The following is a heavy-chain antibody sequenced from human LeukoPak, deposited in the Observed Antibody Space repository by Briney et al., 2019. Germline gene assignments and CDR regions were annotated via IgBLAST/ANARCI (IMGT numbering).Heavy chain of an antibody. D-gene: IGHD5-18*01. CDR3: ARSPSGTDTAMTPRGWFDP. CDR1: GGSISSSSYY. V-gene: IGHV4-39*07. J-gene: IGHJ5*02. Sequence: PSETLSLTCTVSGGSISSSSYYWGWIRQPPGKGLEWIGSIYYSGSTYYNPSLKSRVTISVDTSKNQFSLKLSSVTAADTAVYYCARSPSGTDTAMTPRGWFDPWGQGTLVTVSS. CDR2: IYYSGST.